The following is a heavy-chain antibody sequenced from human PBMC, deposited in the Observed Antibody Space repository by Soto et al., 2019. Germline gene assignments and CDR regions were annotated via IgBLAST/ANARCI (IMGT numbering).Heavy chain of an antibody. V-gene: IGHV3-30*18. J-gene: IGHJ4*02. CDR2: ISYEGDNE. Sequence: QVQLVESGGGVVQPGRSLRLSCAASGFTFSNYAMHWVRQAPGKGLEWLAIISYEGDNEYYADSVRGRFTISRDNSKKASNLPTNTLSHGDAAVYYCAKGGGAVYCNSPGWSAKPFGYWGQGTLGTVSS. CDR3: AKGGGAVYCNSPGWSAKPFGY. D-gene: IGHD2-2*01. CDR1: GFTFSNYA.